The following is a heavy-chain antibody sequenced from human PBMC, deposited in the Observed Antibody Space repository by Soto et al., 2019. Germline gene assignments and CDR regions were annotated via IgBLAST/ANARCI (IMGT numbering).Heavy chain of an antibody. CDR1: GFSFSSYA. Sequence: QVQLVESGGGVVQPGRSLRLSCAASGFSFSSYAMHWVRQAPGKGLEWVAIISHDGNIKRYADFVEGRFIVFRDNSNNTFLLKRESLKTDNTAVYYCAKGLASGVFGRGFEYGGQGPRAPVPS. J-gene: IGHJ4*02. CDR2: ISHDGNIK. D-gene: IGHD3-3*01. V-gene: IGHV3-30*18. CDR3: AKGLASGVFGRGFEY.